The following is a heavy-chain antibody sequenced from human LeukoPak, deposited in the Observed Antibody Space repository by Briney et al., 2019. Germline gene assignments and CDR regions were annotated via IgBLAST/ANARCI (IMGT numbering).Heavy chain of an antibody. Sequence: SETLSLTCTVSGGSISSYYWSWIRQPAGKGLEWIGRIYSSGSTNYSPSLQSRVTISVDTSKNQFSLKLSSVTAADTAVYYCASFYCSGGSCYQYYSYYYMDVWGKGTTVTISS. CDR3: ASFYCSGGSCYQYYSYYYMDV. V-gene: IGHV4-4*07. CDR1: GGSISSYY. J-gene: IGHJ6*03. D-gene: IGHD2-15*01. CDR2: IYSSGST.